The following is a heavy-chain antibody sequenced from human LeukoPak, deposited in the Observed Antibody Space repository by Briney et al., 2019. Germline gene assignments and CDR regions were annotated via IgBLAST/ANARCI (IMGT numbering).Heavy chain of an antibody. D-gene: IGHD2-2*01. Sequence: EASVKVSCKASGDSFTNYAFTWVRQAPGQGLEWMGWITSFNGNTNYPQKFQGRVTMTADTSTSTVYMDLRSLRSDDTAVYYCARAESPGGPAAPLWLWGRGTLVTVSS. CDR1: GDSFTNYA. CDR3: ARAESPGGPAAPLWL. J-gene: IGHJ2*01. CDR2: ITSFNGNT. V-gene: IGHV1-18*01.